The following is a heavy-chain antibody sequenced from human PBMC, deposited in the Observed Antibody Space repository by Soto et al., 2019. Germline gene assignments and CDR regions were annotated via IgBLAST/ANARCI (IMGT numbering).Heavy chain of an antibody. CDR1: GGTFSSYT. D-gene: IGHD6-13*01. J-gene: IGHJ5*02. Sequence: QVQLVQSGAEVKKPGSSVKVSCKASGGTFSSYTISWVRQAPGQGLEWMGRIIPILGIANYAQKFQGRVTITADKSTSTAYMELSSLRSEDTAVYYCARGGQQLPGPHYWFDPWGQGTLVTVSS. V-gene: IGHV1-69*02. CDR3: ARGGQQLPGPHYWFDP. CDR2: IIPILGIA.